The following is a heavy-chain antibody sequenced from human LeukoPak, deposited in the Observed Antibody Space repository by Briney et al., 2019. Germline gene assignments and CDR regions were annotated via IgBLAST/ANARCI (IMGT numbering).Heavy chain of an antibody. CDR1: GFTFSSYA. CDR3: AKDGGVLRYFDWSYFDY. CDR2: ISGSGGST. Sequence: PGGSLRLSCAASGFTFSSYAMSWVRQAPGKGLEWVSAISGSGGSTYYADSVKGRFTISRDNSKNTLYLQMNSLRAEDTAVYYCAKDGGVLRYFDWSYFDYWGQGTLVTVSS. V-gene: IGHV3-23*01. D-gene: IGHD3-9*01. J-gene: IGHJ4*02.